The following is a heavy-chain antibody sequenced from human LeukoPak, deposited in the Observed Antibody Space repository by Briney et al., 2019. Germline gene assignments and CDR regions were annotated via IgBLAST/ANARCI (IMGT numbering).Heavy chain of an antibody. D-gene: IGHD3-3*01. V-gene: IGHV4-39*01. CDR2: IYYSGST. CDR3: ASYDFWSGYFYY. CDR1: GGSLSSSSYY. J-gene: IGHJ4*02. Sequence: PSETLSLTCTVSGGSLSSSSYYRGWIRQPPGKGLEWIGSIYYSGSTYYNPSLKSRVTISVDTSKNQFSLKLSSVTAADTAVYYCASYDFWSGYFYYWGQGTLVTVSS.